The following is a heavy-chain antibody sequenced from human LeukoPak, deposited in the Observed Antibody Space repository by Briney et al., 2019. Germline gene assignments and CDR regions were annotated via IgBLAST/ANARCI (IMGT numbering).Heavy chain of an antibody. CDR3: ARMGSSWYFDY. Sequence: GGSLRLFCAASGFTFSNYWMHWVRQAPGKGLVWVSRVNSDGSSTSYADSVKGRFTISRDNAKNTLYLQMTSLRADDTAVYYCARMGSSWYFDYWGQGTLVTFSS. CDR2: VNSDGSST. D-gene: IGHD6-13*01. J-gene: IGHJ4*02. V-gene: IGHV3-74*01. CDR1: GFTFSNYW.